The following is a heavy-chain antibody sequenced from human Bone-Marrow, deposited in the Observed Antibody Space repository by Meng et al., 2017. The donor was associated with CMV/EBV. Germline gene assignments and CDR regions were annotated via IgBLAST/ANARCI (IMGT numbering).Heavy chain of an antibody. D-gene: IGHD2-2*02. CDR2: IIPILGIA. J-gene: IGHJ6*02. V-gene: IGHV1-69*10. CDR3: ARGECSSTSCYTNSKPLYYYGMDV. Sequence: SVKVSCKASGGTFSSYAISWVRQAPGQGLEWMGGIIPILGIANYAQKFQGRVTVTTDESTSTAYMELSSLRSEDTAVYYCARGECSSTSCYTNSKPLYYYGMDVWGQGTTVTVSS. CDR1: GGTFSSYA.